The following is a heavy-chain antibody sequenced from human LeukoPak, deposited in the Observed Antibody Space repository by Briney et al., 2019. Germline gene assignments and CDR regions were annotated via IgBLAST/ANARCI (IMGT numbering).Heavy chain of an antibody. V-gene: IGHV1-8*01. D-gene: IGHD2-2*01. J-gene: IGHJ4*02. Sequence: ASVKVSCKASGYTFTSYDINWVRQAPGQGLEWMGWMNPNSGNTGYAQKFQGRVTMTRNTSISTAYMELSSLRSEDTAVYYCARENYQLLYSFDYWGQGTLVTVSS. CDR2: MNPNSGNT. CDR1: GYTFTSYD. CDR3: ARENYQLLYSFDY.